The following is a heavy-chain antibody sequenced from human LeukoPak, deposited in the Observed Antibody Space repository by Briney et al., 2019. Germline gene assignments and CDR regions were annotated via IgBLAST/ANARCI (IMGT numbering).Heavy chain of an antibody. Sequence: GGSLRLSCAASGFTFSSYGMHWVRQAPGKGLEWVAVISYDGSNKYYADSVKGRFTISRDNSKNTLYLQMNSLRAEDTAVYYCARDPLAAAAHPFDYWGQGALVTVSS. CDR2: ISYDGSNK. J-gene: IGHJ4*02. D-gene: IGHD6-13*01. V-gene: IGHV3-30*03. CDR3: ARDPLAAAAHPFDY. CDR1: GFTFSSYG.